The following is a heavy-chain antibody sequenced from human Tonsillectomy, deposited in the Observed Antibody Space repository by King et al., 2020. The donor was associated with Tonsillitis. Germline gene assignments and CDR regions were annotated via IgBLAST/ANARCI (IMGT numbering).Heavy chain of an antibody. Sequence: QLVQSGAEVKKPGASVKVSCKASGYTFNIYGINWVRQAPGQGLEWMGWISAFTGNTDYAQKFQDRVTMTTDTSTSTAYLELRSLRSDDTAVYYCARGPTRTTQIQLNFDYWGQGTLVTVSS. D-gene: IGHD4-11*01. CDR3: ARGPTRTTQIQLNFDY. CDR2: ISAFTGNT. J-gene: IGHJ4*02. CDR1: GYTFNIYG. V-gene: IGHV1-18*01.